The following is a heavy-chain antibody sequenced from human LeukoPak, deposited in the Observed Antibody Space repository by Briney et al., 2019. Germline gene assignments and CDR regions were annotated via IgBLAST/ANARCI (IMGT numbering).Heavy chain of an antibody. CDR1: GFTFGSYG. V-gene: IGHV3-30*18. D-gene: IGHD4-17*01. CDR3: AKDWHTVTSFDY. CDR2: TSYDGRNK. J-gene: IGHJ4*02. Sequence: GGSLRLSCAASGFTFGSYGMHWVRQAPGKGLEWVAVTSYDGRNKYYVDSVKGRFTISRDNSKNTLYLQMNSLRAEDTAVYYCAKDWHTVTSFDYWGQGTLVTVSS.